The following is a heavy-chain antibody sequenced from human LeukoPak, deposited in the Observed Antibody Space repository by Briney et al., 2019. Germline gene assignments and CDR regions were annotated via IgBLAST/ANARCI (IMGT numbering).Heavy chain of an antibody. CDR3: ARGRRGSSSWYGKNYFDY. D-gene: IGHD6-13*01. CDR2: INHSGST. V-gene: IGHV4-34*01. J-gene: IGHJ4*02. Sequence: PSETLSLTCAVYGGSFSGYYWSWIRQPPGKGLEWIGEINHSGSTNYNPSLKSRVTISVDTSKNQFSLKLSSVTAADTAVYYCARGRRGSSSWYGKNYFDYRGQGTLVTVSS. CDR1: GGSFSGYY.